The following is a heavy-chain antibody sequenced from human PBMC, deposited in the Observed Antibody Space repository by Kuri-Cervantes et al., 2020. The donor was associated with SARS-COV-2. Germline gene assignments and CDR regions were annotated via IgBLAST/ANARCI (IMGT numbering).Heavy chain of an antibody. V-gene: IGHV4-34*01. J-gene: IGHJ4*02. D-gene: IGHD7-27*01. CDR1: GGSFSGYY. CDR3: ARDLRLGKSLDY. CDR2: INHRGST. Sequence: GSLRLSCAVYGGSFSGYYWSWIRQPPGKGLEWIGEINHRGSTNYNPSLKSRATMSVDTSNNQFSLILTSVTAADTAVYYCARDLRLGKSLDYWGQGTLVTVSS.